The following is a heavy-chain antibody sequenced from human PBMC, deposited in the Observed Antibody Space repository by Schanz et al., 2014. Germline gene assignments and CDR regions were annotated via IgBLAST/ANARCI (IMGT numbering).Heavy chain of an antibody. CDR3: ARSGSSNWYFFDY. J-gene: IGHJ4*02. CDR2: IWYDGSNK. CDR1: GFTFSSYG. Sequence: QVQLVESGGGVVQPGRSLRLSCAASGFTFSSYGMHWVRQAPGKGLEWVAIIWYDGSNKYYADSVKGRFTISRDNSKNTLFLQMSSLRSEDTAVYYCARSGSSNWYFFDYWGQGTLVTVSS. V-gene: IGHV3-33*01. D-gene: IGHD6-13*01.